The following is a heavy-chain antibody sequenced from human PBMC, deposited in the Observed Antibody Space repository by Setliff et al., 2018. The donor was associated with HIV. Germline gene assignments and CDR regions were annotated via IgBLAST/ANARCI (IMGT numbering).Heavy chain of an antibody. V-gene: IGHV1-69*13. J-gene: IGHJ5*02. Sequence: GASVKVSCKASGYTFDSYVISWVRQAPGQGLEWMGGIIPIFGTANYAQKFQGRVTITADESTSTAYMELSSLRSDDTAVYYCARDFSGQQLVGGWFDPWGQGTLVTVSS. CDR3: ARDFSGQQLVGGWFDP. D-gene: IGHD6-13*01. CDR1: GYTFDSYV. CDR2: IIPIFGTA.